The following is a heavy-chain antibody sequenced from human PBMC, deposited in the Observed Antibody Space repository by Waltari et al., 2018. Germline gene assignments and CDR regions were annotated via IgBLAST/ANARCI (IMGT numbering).Heavy chain of an antibody. Sequence: EVQLEESGGGLVQPGGSLRLSCAASGFTFSRYAMAWVRQVPGKGREWISAMTDTVSDTYSAESVKGRFTISRDHSLYLQMKSLRVEDTAVYYCVKGSGGSRPYYFDSWGQGTLVTVSS. CDR1: GFTFSRYA. V-gene: IGHV3-23*04. CDR2: MTDTVSDT. J-gene: IGHJ4*02. CDR3: VKGSGGSRPYYFDS. D-gene: IGHD1-26*01.